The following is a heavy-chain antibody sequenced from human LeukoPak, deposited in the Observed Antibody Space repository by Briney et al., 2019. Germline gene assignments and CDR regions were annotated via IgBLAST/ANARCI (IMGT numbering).Heavy chain of an antibody. V-gene: IGHV1-46*01. CDR3: ARDLNQEMATIEY. CDR2: INPSGGST. Sequence: ASVKVSCKASEYTFTSYYMHWVRQAPGQGLEWMGIINPSGGSTSYTQKFQGRVAMTRDTSTSTVYMELSSLRSEDTAVYYCARDLNQEMATIEYWGQGTLVTVSS. D-gene: IGHD5-24*01. J-gene: IGHJ4*02. CDR1: EYTFTSYY.